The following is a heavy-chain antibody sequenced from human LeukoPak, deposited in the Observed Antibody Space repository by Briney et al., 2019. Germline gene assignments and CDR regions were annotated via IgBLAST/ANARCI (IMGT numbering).Heavy chain of an antibody. D-gene: IGHD3-22*01. J-gene: IGHJ5*02. CDR2: INTNTGNP. CDR1: GHTFTNYA. CDR3: ARGRPGQEGSGYSFDP. V-gene: IGHV7-4-1*02. Sequence: ASVKVSCKASGHTFTNYAMNWVRQAPGQRLEWMGWINTNTGNPTYAQGFTGRFVFSLDTSVSTAYLQISSLKAEDTAVYYCARGRPGQEGSGYSFDPWGQGTLVTVSS.